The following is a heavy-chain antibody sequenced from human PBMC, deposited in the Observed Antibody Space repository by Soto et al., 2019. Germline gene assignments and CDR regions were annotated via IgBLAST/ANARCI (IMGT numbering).Heavy chain of an antibody. V-gene: IGHV4-30-4*01. CDR3: ARDPSPMTTVTTVST. J-gene: IGHJ5*02. Sequence: SETLSLTCTVSGGSISSGDYYWSWIRQPPGKGLEWIGYIYYSGSTYCNPSLKSRVTISVDTSKNQFSLKLSSVTAADTAVYYCARDPSPMTTVTTVSTWGQGTLVTVSS. CDR1: GGSISSGDYY. CDR2: IYYSGST. D-gene: IGHD4-17*01.